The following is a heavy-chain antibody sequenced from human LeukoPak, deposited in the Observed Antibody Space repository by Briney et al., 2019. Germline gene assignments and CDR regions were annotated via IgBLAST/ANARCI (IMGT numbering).Heavy chain of an antibody. Sequence: SETLSLTCAVYGGSFSGYHWSWIRQPPGKGLEWIGEINHSGSTNYNPSLKSRVTISVDTSKNQFSLKLSSVTAADTAVYYCARGPYGAQGDYWGQGTLVTVSS. CDR1: GGSFSGYH. CDR3: ARGPYGAQGDY. J-gene: IGHJ4*02. V-gene: IGHV4-34*01. D-gene: IGHD4-17*01. CDR2: INHSGST.